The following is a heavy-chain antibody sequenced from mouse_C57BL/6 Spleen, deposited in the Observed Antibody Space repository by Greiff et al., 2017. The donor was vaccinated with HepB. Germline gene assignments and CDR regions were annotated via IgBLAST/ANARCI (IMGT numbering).Heavy chain of an antibody. V-gene: IGHV1-15*01. D-gene: IGHD2-2*01. CDR3: TREGMVTTKFAY. Sequence: QVQLQQSGAELVRPGASVTLSCKASGYTFTDYEMHWVKQTPVHGLEWIGAIDPETGGTAYNQKFKGKAILTADKSSSTAYMELRSLTSEDSAVYYCTREGMVTTKFAYWGQGTLVTVSA. CDR1: GYTFTDYE. J-gene: IGHJ3*01. CDR2: IDPETGGT.